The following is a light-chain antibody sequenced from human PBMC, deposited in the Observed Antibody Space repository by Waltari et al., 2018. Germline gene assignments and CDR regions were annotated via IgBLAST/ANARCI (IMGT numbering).Light chain of an antibody. Sequence: DIQMTQSPTSVSASVGDRVTITCRASQDILSWLAWYQQKPGKAPTLLIPAASGLESGVPSRFSGRGSGTDFTLTISSLQPEDFATYYCQQADRLPLTFGGGTKVEIK. CDR1: QDILSW. J-gene: IGKJ4*01. CDR3: QQADRLPLT. V-gene: IGKV1-12*01. CDR2: AAS.